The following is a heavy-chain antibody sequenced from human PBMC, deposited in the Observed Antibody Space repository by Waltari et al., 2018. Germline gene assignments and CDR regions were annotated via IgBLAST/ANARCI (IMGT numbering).Heavy chain of an antibody. CDR2: IYNSGSA. Sequence: QVQLQESGPGLVKPSETLSLTCTVPGNSISNGYYWGWIRQPPGKGLQWIGNIYNSGSAQYGRSVEGRVARSVETSRDRFALRGRSVTAAETAVYYCAGFGRSAYYDSSGHYFDYWGEGTLVAVAS. CDR1: GNSISNGYY. V-gene: IGHV4-38-2*02. D-gene: IGHD3-22*01. J-gene: IGHJ4*02. CDR3: AGFGRSAYYDSSGHYFDY.